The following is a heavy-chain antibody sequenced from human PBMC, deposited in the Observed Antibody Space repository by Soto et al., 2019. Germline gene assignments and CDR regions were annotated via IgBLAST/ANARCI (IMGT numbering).Heavy chain of an antibody. CDR3: NAPPPRA. Sequence: QVQLVQSGAEVKKPGASVKVSCKASGYTFTSYHITWVRQAPGQGLEWMGWISAYNGNTNYAQKLQGRVTMTTDTSTSTDYMQLRSLRSDDTAVYARNAPPPRAWGQGTLVTVSS. CDR1: GYTFTSYH. V-gene: IGHV1-18*01. CDR2: ISAYNGNT. D-gene: IGHD2-2*01. J-gene: IGHJ4*02.